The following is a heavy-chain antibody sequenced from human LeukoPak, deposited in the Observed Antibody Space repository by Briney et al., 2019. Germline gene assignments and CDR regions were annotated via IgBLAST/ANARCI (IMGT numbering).Heavy chain of an antibody. CDR3: ARDRKATKGVFDY. CDR1: GFSFSSYW. CDR2: IKEDGSEK. V-gene: IGHV3-7*01. Sequence: SGGSLRLSCAASGFSFSSYWMSWVRQAPGKRLEWVANIKEDGSEKYYVDSVKGRFTISRDNAKNSLYLQMNSLRAEDTAVYYCARDRKATKGVFDYWGQGTLVTVSS. D-gene: IGHD5-24*01. J-gene: IGHJ4*02.